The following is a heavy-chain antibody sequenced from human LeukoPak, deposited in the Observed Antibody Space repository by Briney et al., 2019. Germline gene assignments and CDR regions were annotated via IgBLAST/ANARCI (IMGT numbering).Heavy chain of an antibody. CDR3: ARVSYAKYYYYYYMDV. Sequence: GGSLRLSCAASGFTFSNAWMNWVRQAPGKGLEWVANIKLDGSEKYYVDSVKGRFTISRDNAKKSLYLQMNSLRDEDTAVYYCARVSYAKYYYYYYMDVWGKGTTVTVSS. J-gene: IGHJ6*03. D-gene: IGHD2-2*01. CDR2: IKLDGSEK. V-gene: IGHV3-7*03. CDR1: GFTFSNAW.